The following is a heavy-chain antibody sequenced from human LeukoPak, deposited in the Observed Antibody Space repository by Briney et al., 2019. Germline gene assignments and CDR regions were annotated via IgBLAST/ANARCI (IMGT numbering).Heavy chain of an antibody. J-gene: IGHJ4*02. CDR2: IIHIFGTA. Sequence: SVKVSCKASGGTFSSYAISWVRQAPGQGLEWMGGIIHIFGTANYAQKFQGRVTITADESTSTAYMELSSLRSEDTAVYYCARGGSLYDSSGYRTDYWGQGTLVTVSS. CDR3: ARGGSLYDSSGYRTDY. CDR1: GGTFSSYA. D-gene: IGHD3-22*01. V-gene: IGHV1-69*13.